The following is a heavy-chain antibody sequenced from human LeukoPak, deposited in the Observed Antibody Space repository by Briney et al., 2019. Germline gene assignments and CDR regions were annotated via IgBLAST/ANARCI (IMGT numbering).Heavy chain of an antibody. Sequence: PSQTLSLTCTVSGGSIRSGGYCWSWIRQHPGKGLEWIGYIYYSGSTYYNPSLKSRVTISVDTSKNQFSLKLSSVTAADTAVYYCARAPYCSSISCPSDWFDAWGQGTLVTVSS. D-gene: IGHD2-2*01. J-gene: IGHJ5*02. V-gene: IGHV4-31*03. CDR3: ARAPYCSSISCPSDWFDA. CDR1: GGSIRSGGYC. CDR2: IYYSGST.